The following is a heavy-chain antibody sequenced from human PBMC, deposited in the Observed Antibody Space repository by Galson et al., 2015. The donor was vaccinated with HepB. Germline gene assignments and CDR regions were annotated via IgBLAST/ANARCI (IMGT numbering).Heavy chain of an antibody. CDR1: GGSISSSSYY. J-gene: IGHJ4*02. D-gene: IGHD3-10*01. V-gene: IGHV4-39*01. Sequence: ETLSLTCTVSGGSISSSSYYWGWIRQPPGKGLEWIGSIYYSGSTYYNPSLKSRVTISVDTSKNQFSLKLSSVTAADTAVYYCARHYYGSGSSHFDYWGQGTLVTVSS. CDR3: ARHYYGSGSSHFDY. CDR2: IYYSGST.